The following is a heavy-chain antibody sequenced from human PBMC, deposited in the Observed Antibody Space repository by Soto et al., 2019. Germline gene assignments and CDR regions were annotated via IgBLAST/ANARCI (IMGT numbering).Heavy chain of an antibody. J-gene: IGHJ6*03. CDR1: GFTFGDYA. CDR2: IRSKAYGGTT. CDR3: TREAVLLWFGGDYYYMDV. Sequence: GGSLRLSCTASGFTFGDYAMSWFRQAPGKGLEWVGFIRSKAYGGTTEYAASVKGRFTISRDDSKSIAYLQMNSLKTEDTAVYYCTREAVLLWFGGDYYYMDVWGKGTTVTVSS. D-gene: IGHD3-10*01. V-gene: IGHV3-49*03.